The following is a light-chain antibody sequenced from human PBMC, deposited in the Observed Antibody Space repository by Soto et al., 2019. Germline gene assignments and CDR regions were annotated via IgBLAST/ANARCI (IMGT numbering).Light chain of an antibody. V-gene: IGKV1-9*01. CDR2: AAS. J-gene: IGKJ4*01. CDR1: QGISSY. CDR3: QQLKSYPLT. Sequence: IQLTQSPSSLSASVGDRVTITCRASQGISSYLAWYQQKPGKAPKVLISAASTLQSGVPSRFSGSGYGTDFTLTISSLQPKDFATYYCQQLKSYPLTFGGGTKMEIK.